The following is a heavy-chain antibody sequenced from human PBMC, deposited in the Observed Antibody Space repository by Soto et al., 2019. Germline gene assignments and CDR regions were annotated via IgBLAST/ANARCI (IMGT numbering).Heavy chain of an antibody. CDR1: GFTFDDYT. V-gene: IGHV3-43*01. Sequence: GGSLRLSCAASGFTFDDYTMHWVRQAPGKGLEWVSLISWDGGSTYYADSVKGRFTISRDNSKNSLYLQMNSLRTEDTALYYCAKNTAGIRGVNLWAMDVWGQGTTVTVSS. D-gene: IGHD3-10*01. CDR3: AKNTAGIRGVNLWAMDV. CDR2: ISWDGGST. J-gene: IGHJ6*02.